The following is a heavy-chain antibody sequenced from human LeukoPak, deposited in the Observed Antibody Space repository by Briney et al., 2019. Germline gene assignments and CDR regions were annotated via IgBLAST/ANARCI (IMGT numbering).Heavy chain of an antibody. CDR3: ARGIDYGDYPTPFDY. CDR1: GYTFTGYY. Sequence: ASVKVSCKASGYTFTGYYMHWVRQAPGQGLEWMGWINPNSGGTNYAQKFQGRVTMTRDTSISTAYMELSRLRSDDTAVYYCARGIDYGDYPTPFDYWGRGTLVTVSS. V-gene: IGHV1-2*02. CDR2: INPNSGGT. J-gene: IGHJ4*02. D-gene: IGHD4-17*01.